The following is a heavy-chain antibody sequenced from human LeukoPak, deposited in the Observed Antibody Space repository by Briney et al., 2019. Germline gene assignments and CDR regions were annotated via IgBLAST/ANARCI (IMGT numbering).Heavy chain of an antibody. CDR2: ISYDGSNK. V-gene: IGHV3-30-3*01. CDR1: GFTFSSYA. Sequence: TGGSLRLSCAASGFTFSSYAMHWVRQAPGKGLEWVAVISYDGSNKYYADSVKGRFTISRDNSKNTLYLQMNSLRAEDTAVYYCARDNRSPLRLFDYWGQGTLVTVSS. D-gene: IGHD2/OR15-2a*01. J-gene: IGHJ4*02. CDR3: ARDNRSPLRLFDY.